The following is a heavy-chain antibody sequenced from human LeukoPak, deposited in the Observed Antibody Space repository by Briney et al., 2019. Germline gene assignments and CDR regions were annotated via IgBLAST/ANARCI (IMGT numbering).Heavy chain of an antibody. CDR1: GDSIRSSSYH. V-gene: IGHV4-39*07. CDR2: IYYSGST. D-gene: IGHD7-27*01. Sequence: SETLSLTCTVSGDSIRSSSYHWGWIRQPPGKGLEWIGSIYYSGSTYNNRSLKRRLTISIDTSKNQFSLKLSSVTAADTAVYYCAREVRLLGYYFDYWGQGTLVTVSS. CDR3: AREVRLLGYYFDY. J-gene: IGHJ4*02.